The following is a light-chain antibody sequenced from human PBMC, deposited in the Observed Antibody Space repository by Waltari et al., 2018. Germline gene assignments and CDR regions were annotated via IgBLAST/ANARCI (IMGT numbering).Light chain of an antibody. V-gene: IGKV2-28*01. CDR2: LGS. Sequence: DIVVHQSPLSLPVTPGEPASISFRSSQSLLHSNGFNYLDWYLQKPGQSPQLLIYLGSNRASGVPDRFSGSGSGTDFTLKISRVEAEDVGVYYCMQSLRALWTFGQGTKVEIK. J-gene: IGKJ1*01. CDR3: MQSLRALWT. CDR1: QSLLHSNGFNY.